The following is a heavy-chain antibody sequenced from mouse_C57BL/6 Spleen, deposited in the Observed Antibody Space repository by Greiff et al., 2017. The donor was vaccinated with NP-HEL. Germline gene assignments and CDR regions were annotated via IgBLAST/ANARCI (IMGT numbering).Heavy chain of an antibody. CDR3: ARYPLYDYEGAMDY. D-gene: IGHD2-4*01. CDR2: IRNKANGYTT. CDR1: GFTFTDYY. Sequence: EVKLVESGGGLVQPGGSLSLSCAASGFTFTDYYMSWVRQPPGKALEWLGFIRNKANGYTTEYSASVKGRSTISRDNSQSILYLQMNALRAEDSATYYCARYPLYDYEGAMDYWGQGTSVTVSS. J-gene: IGHJ4*01. V-gene: IGHV7-3*01.